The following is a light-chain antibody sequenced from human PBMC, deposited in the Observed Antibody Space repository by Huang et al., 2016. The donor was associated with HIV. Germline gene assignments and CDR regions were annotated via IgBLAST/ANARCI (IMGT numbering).Light chain of an antibody. CDR2: DAS. Sequence: IVLTQSPATLSLSPGERATLSCRASQSVSSYLAWYQQKPGQAPRLLIYDASNRATGNPSRFSGSGSGTDFTLTISRLEPEDFVVYYCQQRSNWPITFGQGTRLEIK. CDR1: QSVSSY. CDR3: QQRSNWPIT. J-gene: IGKJ5*01. V-gene: IGKV3-11*01.